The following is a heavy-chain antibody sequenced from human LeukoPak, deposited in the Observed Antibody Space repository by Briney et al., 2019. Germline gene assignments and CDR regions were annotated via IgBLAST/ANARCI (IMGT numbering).Heavy chain of an antibody. CDR1: GGSFSGYY. CDR2: INHSGST. V-gene: IGHV4-34*01. J-gene: IGHJ4*02. Sequence: SETLSLTCAVYGGSFSGYYWSWIRQPPGKGLEWIGEINHSGSTNYNPSLKSRVTISVDTSKNQFSLKLSSVTAADTAVYYCARGELMITFGGVIVAQFDYWGQGTLVTVSS. D-gene: IGHD3-16*02. CDR3: ARGELMITFGGVIVAQFDY.